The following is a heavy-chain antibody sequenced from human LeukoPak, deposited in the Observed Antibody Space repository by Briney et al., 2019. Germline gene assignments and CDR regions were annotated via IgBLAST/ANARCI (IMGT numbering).Heavy chain of an antibody. V-gene: IGHV1-69*05. CDR1: GGTFSSYA. J-gene: IGHJ6*03. CDR2: IIPIFGTA. D-gene: IGHD3-22*01. CDR3: ARDRGIYYYDSSGRDYYYYMDV. Sequence: ASVKVSCKASGGTFSSYAISWVRQAPGQGLEWMGGIIPIFGTANYAQKFQGRVTITTDESTSTAYMELSSLRSEDTAVYYCARDRGIYYYDSSGRDYYYYMDVWGKGTTVTVSS.